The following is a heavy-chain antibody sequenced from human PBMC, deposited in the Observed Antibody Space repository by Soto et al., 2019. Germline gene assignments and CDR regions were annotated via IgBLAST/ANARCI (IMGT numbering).Heavy chain of an antibody. CDR3: AGRGLKDDELNCEKFHY. CDR1: GYSVTSYW. CDR2: IYPGDSDT. Sequence: TISCKGSGYSVTSYWISWVRQMPGKGLEWMGIIYPGDSDTRYSPSFQGQVTISADKSISTAYLQWSSLKASDTAMYYCAGRGLKDDELNCEKFHYGGQEARFIVSS. D-gene: IGHD1-7*01. V-gene: IGHV5-51*01. J-gene: IGHJ4*02.